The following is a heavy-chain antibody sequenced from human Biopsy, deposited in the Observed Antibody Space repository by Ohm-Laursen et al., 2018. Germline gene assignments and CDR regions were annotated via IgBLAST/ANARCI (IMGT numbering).Heavy chain of an antibody. V-gene: IGHV4-34*01. J-gene: IGHJ3*01. CDR1: GESFNGYY. CDR3: ARGPYGDNAGAFDV. Sequence: GTLSLTCAVYGESFNGYYWSWTRQTPGKGLEWIGEINHSGRTNYNPSLKSRVTISVDKSKNHFSLRLTSVTAADTATYFCARGPYGDNAGAFDVWGQGTVVTVSS. D-gene: IGHD4/OR15-4a*01. CDR2: INHSGRT.